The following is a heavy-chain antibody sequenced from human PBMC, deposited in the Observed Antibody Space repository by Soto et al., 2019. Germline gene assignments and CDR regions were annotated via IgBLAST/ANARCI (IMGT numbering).Heavy chain of an antibody. CDR3: ARGPRYSRSPFDY. D-gene: IGHD6-13*01. CDR2: IYPGDSET. V-gene: IGHV5-51*01. CDR1: GYSFTSYW. Sequence: LGESLKISGKGSGYSFTSYWIGWVRQMPGKGLEWMGIIYPGDSETRYSPSFQGQVTISADKSISTAYLQWSSLKASDTAMYYCARGPRYSRSPFDYWGQGTLVTVSS. J-gene: IGHJ4*02.